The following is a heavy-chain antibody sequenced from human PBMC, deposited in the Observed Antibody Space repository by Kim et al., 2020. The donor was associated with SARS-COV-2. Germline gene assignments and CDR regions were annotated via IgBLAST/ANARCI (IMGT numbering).Heavy chain of an antibody. CDR3: ARHYYYYGSGSEAYFQH. Sequence: LKSRVTISVDTSKNQFSLKLSSVTAADTAVYYCARHYYYYGSGSEAYFQHWGQGTLVTVSS. D-gene: IGHD3-10*01. V-gene: IGHV4-39*01. J-gene: IGHJ1*01.